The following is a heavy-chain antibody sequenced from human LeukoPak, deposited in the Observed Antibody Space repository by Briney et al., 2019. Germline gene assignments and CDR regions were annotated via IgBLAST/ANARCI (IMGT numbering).Heavy chain of an antibody. CDR1: GYSFINYW. D-gene: IGHD6-13*01. CDR3: ARLSSNWSPFDC. Sequence: GESLKISCKCSGYSFINYWIGWVGQMPGKGLEWMAIIYPGDSDTRYSPSFQGQVIISADKSISTAYLQWSSLKASDTAMYYCARLSSNWSPFDCWGQGTLVTVSS. V-gene: IGHV5-51*01. J-gene: IGHJ4*02. CDR2: IYPGDSDT.